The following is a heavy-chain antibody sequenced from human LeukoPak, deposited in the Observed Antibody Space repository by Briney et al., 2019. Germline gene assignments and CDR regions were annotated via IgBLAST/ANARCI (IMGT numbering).Heavy chain of an antibody. V-gene: IGHV3-30*18. D-gene: IGHD3-10*01. CDR3: AKDVALLWFGESPQDY. CDR2: ISYDGSNK. J-gene: IGHJ4*02. CDR1: GFTFSSYG. Sequence: GGSLRLSCAASGFTFSSYGMHGVRQAPGKGREGGAVISYDGSNKYYADSVKGRFTISRDNSKNTLYLQMNSLRAEDTAVYYCAKDVALLWFGESPQDYWGQGTLVTVSS.